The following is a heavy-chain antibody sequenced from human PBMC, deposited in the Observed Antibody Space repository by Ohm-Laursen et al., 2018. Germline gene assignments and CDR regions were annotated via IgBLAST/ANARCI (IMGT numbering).Heavy chain of an antibody. V-gene: IGHV4-34*01. D-gene: IGHD3-22*01. CDR3: ASLSGYYDSSGYYYRGWFDP. Sequence: PGTLSLTCAVYGGSFSGYYWSWIRQPPGKGLEWIGEINHSGSTNYNPSLKSRVTISVDTSKNQFSLKLSSVTAADTAVYYCASLSGYYDSSGYYYRGWFDPWGQGTLVTVSS. CDR2: INHSGST. CDR1: GGSFSGYY. J-gene: IGHJ5*02.